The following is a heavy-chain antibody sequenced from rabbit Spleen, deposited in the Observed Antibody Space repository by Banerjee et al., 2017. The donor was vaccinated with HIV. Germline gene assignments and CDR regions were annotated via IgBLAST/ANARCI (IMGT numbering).Heavy chain of an antibody. CDR2: IDSGSSGFT. CDR3: ARDTATSFSSYGMDL. V-gene: IGHV1S45*01. CDR1: GFSLSNNYY. J-gene: IGHJ6*01. Sequence: QEQLVESGGGLVQPGGSLKLSCTASGFSLSNNYYMCWVRQAPGKGLEWIACIDSGSSGFTYFASWAKGRFTISKTSSTTVTLQMTSLTAADTATYFCARDTATSFSSYGMDLWGQGTLVTVS. D-gene: IGHD1-1*01.